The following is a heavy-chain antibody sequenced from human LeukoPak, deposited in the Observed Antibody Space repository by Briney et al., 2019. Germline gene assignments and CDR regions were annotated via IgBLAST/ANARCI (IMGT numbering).Heavy chain of an antibody. V-gene: IGHV1-2*02. J-gene: IGHJ4*02. CDR2: INPNNGDT. Sequence: GASVKVSCKASGYTFTGYYMHWVRQAPGQGLEWMGWINPNNGDTNYAQKFQGRVTVTRDTSISTAYMELSSLRSDDTAVYYCARTRGSHISMAYLDYWGQGTLVTVSS. CDR1: GYTFTGYY. D-gene: IGHD2/OR15-2a*01. CDR3: ARTRGSHISMAYLDY.